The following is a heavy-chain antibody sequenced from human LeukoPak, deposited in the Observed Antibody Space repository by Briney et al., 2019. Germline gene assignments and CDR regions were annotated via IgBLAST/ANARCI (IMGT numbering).Heavy chain of an antibody. CDR2: IIPILGIV. Sequence: EASVKVSCKASGGTFSSYGISWVRQAPGQGLEWMGRIIPILGIVNYAQRFQGRVTITAVKSTSTAYMELSSLRSEDTAVYYCARTNYYDSSGYQGPGTYYYGMDVWGQGTTVTVSS. CDR1: GGTFSSYG. J-gene: IGHJ6*02. V-gene: IGHV1-69*04. CDR3: ARTNYYDSSGYQGPGTYYYGMDV. D-gene: IGHD3-22*01.